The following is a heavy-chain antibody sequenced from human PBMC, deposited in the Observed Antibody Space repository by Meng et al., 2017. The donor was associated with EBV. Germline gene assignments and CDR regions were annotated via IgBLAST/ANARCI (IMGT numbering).Heavy chain of an antibody. D-gene: IGHD3/OR15-3a*01. Sequence: QGHLVESGGGVVQPGRSLRLSCAASGFTFSGYAMHWVRQAPGKGLDWVAFISYDGSNEWYAGSVKGRFTISRDNSKNTLSLQMNSLRPEDTAIYYCARERTGYYAEYWGQGTLVTVSS. CDR1: GFTFSGYA. V-gene: IGHV3-30-3*01. CDR3: ARERTGYYAEY. J-gene: IGHJ4*02. CDR2: ISYDGSNE.